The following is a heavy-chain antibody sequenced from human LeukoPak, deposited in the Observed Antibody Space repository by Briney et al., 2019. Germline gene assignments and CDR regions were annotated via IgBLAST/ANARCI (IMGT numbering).Heavy chain of an antibody. D-gene: IGHD3-16*02. Sequence: SETLSLTCAVYGGSFSGYYWSWIRQPPGKGLEWIGEINHSGSTNYNPSLKSRVTISVDTSKNQFSLKLSSVTAADTAVYYCARGHYDYIWGSYRYTDSGGLDYWGQGTLVTVSS. J-gene: IGHJ4*02. CDR2: INHSGST. CDR3: ARGHYDYIWGSYRYTDSGGLDY. CDR1: GGSFSGYY. V-gene: IGHV4-34*01.